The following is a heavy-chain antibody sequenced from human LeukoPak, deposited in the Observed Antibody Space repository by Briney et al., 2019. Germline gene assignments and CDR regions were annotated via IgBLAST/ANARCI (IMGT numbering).Heavy chain of an antibody. Sequence: SETLSLTSTVSGGSISSYYWSWIRQPPGKGLEWIGYIYYSGSTNYNPSLKSRVTISVDTSKNQFSLKLSSVTAADTAVYYCARQLGYSYGSPFDYWGQGTLVTVSS. CDR2: IYYSGST. J-gene: IGHJ4*02. CDR3: ARQLGYSYGSPFDY. V-gene: IGHV4-59*08. D-gene: IGHD5-18*01. CDR1: GGSISSYY.